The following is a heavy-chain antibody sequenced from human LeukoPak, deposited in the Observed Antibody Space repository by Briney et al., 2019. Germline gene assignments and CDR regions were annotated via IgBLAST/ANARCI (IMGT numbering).Heavy chain of an antibody. J-gene: IGHJ3*02. CDR1: GDSVSSSSAA. Sequence: SQTLSLTCAISGDSVSSSSAAWHWLRQSPSRGLEWLGRTFSRSKWYNDYAESVKSRITVNADTSKNQYSLQLNSVNLEDTAVYYCARSNRGAFDIWGQGTLITVSS. D-gene: IGHD3-10*01. CDR2: TFSRSKWYN. CDR3: ARSNRGAFDI. V-gene: IGHV6-1*01.